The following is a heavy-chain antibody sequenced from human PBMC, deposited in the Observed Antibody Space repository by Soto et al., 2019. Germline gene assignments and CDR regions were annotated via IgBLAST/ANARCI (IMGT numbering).Heavy chain of an antibody. CDR2: IYYSGST. V-gene: IGHV4-59*01. J-gene: IGHJ4*02. CDR3: ASARGGYIDY. CDR1: GGSISSYY. Sequence: QVQLQESGPGLVKPSETLSLTCTVSGGSISSYYWSWIRQPPGKGLEWIGYIYYSGSTNYNPSLTSRAPSPVDTSKTPCSLKLSSVTAADTAVYYCASARGGYIDYWGQGTLVTVSS. D-gene: IGHD2-15*01.